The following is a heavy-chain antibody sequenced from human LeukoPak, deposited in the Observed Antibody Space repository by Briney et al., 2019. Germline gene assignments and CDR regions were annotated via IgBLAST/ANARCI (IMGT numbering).Heavy chain of an antibody. CDR1: GYSISSGYY. CDR3: ASSQXATVPHYFDY. CDR2: IYHSGST. J-gene: IGHJ4*02. V-gene: IGHV4-38-2*01. Sequence: SETLSLTCAVSGYSISSGYYWGWIRQPPGKGLEWIGSIYHSGSTYYNPSLKSRVTISVDTSKNQFSLKLSSVTAADPAVYYCASSQXATVPHYFDYWGQGTLVTVSS. D-gene: IGHD5-24*01.